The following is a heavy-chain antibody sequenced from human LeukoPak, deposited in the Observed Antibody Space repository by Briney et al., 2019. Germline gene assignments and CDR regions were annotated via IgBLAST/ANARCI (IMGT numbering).Heavy chain of an antibody. CDR1: GGSISSSSYY. D-gene: IGHD3-22*01. CDR2: INQRGRT. J-gene: IGHJ5*02. CDR3: ARSNPYYYEGSVTSRGDNWLDP. Sequence: PSETLSLTCTVSGGSISSSSYYWGWIRQPPGKGLEWIGEINQRGRTSYNPSLKGRVTFSVDTSNNQFSLKLSSVTAADTAVYYCARSNPYYYEGSVTSRGDNWLDPWGQGTLVTVSS. V-gene: IGHV4-39*07.